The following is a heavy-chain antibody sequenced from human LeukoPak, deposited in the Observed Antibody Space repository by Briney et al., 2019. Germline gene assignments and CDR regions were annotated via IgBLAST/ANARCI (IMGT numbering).Heavy chain of an antibody. D-gene: IGHD2-15*01. Sequence: PGGSLRLSCAASGFTFSSHAMSWVRQAPGKGLEWVSAISGSGGSTYYADSVKGRFTISRDNSKNTLYLQMSSLRAEDTAVYYCAKMNARYCSGGSCYFSYFDYWGQGTLVTVSS. CDR3: AKMNARYCSGGSCYFSYFDY. J-gene: IGHJ4*02. CDR2: ISGSGGST. CDR1: GFTFSSHA. V-gene: IGHV3-23*01.